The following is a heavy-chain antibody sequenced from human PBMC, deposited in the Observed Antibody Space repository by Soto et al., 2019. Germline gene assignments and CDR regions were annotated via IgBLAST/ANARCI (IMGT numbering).Heavy chain of an antibody. D-gene: IGHD1-7*01. V-gene: IGHV3-23*01. J-gene: IGHJ4*02. CDR3: AKDRRAGGNYGFYSDF. CDR2: SSATGAGT. CDR1: GFTFSSYG. Sequence: EVQLLESGGGLVQPGGSLRLSCAASGFTFSSYGMTWVRQAPGKGLEWVSFSSATGAGTYYADSVKGRFTISRDNSKNTVDLQMNSPRAGDPAVYYCAKDRRAGGNYGFYSDFWGQGALVIVSS.